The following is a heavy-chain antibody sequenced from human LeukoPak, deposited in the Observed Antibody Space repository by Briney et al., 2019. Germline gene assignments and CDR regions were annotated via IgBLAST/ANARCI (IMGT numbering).Heavy chain of an antibody. D-gene: IGHD5-12*01. Sequence: PGGSLRLSCVASKFTFSPYAMHWVRQAPGKGLEYVSAISSDGSSSYYANSVKGRFTISRDNSKNTLYLQMNSLRAEDTAVYYCARGPSGYHNTGGQGTLVTVSS. CDR1: KFTFSPYA. J-gene: IGHJ4*02. V-gene: IGHV3-64*01. CDR2: ISSDGSSS. CDR3: ARGPSGYHNT.